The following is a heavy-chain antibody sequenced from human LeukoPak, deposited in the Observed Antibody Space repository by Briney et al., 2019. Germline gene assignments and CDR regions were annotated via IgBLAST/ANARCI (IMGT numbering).Heavy chain of an antibody. CDR3: ARGHSGYLSGDY. Sequence: SETLSLTCTVSGGSISSGGYYWSWIRQHPGKGLEWIGYIYYSGSTYYNPSLKSRVTISVDTSKNQFSLKLSSVTAADTAVYYCARGHSGYLSGDYWGQGTLVTVSS. CDR2: IYYSGST. CDR1: GGSISSGGYY. J-gene: IGHJ4*02. V-gene: IGHV4-31*03. D-gene: IGHD5-12*01.